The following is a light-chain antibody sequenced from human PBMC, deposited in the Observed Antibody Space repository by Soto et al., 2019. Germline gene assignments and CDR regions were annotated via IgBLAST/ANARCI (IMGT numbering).Light chain of an antibody. CDR3: QQYSHLIT. J-gene: IGKJ5*01. CDR1: QDITNY. Sequence: DIQMTQSPSSLSASVGDRFTITCHSSQDITNYLNWYQQKLGEAPKLLIYDASNLETGVPSRFSGSGSGTDFTFTISSLQPEDIATYYCQQYSHLITFGQGTRLEI. V-gene: IGKV1-33*01. CDR2: DAS.